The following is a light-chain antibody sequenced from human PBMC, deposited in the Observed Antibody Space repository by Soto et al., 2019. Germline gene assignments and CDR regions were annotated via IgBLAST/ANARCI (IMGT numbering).Light chain of an antibody. CDR1: QFVSSN. Sequence: EIVLTQSPGTLSLSPLEIATLSFMASQFVSSNLAWYQQKPGQAPRLLIYGASTRATGIPARFSGSGSGTEFTLTISNLQSEDFAVYFCQQYHNWPPITFGQGTRLEIK. CDR2: GAS. CDR3: QQYHNWPPIT. J-gene: IGKJ5*01. V-gene: IGKV3D-15*01.